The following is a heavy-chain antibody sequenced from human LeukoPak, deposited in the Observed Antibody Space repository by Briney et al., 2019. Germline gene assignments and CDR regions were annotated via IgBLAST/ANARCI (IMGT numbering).Heavy chain of an antibody. CDR2: INHSGST. CDR1: GGSFSGYY. D-gene: IGHD2-8*01. V-gene: IGHV4-34*01. J-gene: IGHJ5*02. Sequence: SETLSLTCAVYGGSFSGYYWSWIRQPPGKGLEWIGEINHSGSTIYNPSLKSRVTISVDTSKNQFSLKLSSVTAADTAVYYCARGRTSGNWFDPWGQGTLVTVSS. CDR3: ARGRTSGNWFDP.